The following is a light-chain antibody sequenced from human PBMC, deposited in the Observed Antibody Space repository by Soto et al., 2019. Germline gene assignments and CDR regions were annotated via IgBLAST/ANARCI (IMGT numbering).Light chain of an antibody. CDR1: QSVSSY. CDR2: A. Sequence: EIVLTQSPATLSLSPGERATLSCRASQSVSSYLAWYQQKPGQAPRLLIYANRATGIPARFSGSGSGTDFTLTISSLEPEDFAVYYCQQRSNWPPLTFGGGTKVEIK. V-gene: IGKV3-11*01. CDR3: QQRSNWPPLT. J-gene: IGKJ4*01.